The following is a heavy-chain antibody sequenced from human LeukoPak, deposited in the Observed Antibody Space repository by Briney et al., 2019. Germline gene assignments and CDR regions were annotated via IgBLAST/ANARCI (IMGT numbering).Heavy chain of an antibody. J-gene: IGHJ4*02. Sequence: SETLSLTCTVSGGSISSYYWSWIRQPPGKGLEWIGYIYYSGSTNYNPSLKSRVTISVDTSKNQFSLKLSSVTAADTAVYYCASSGYSYLIYEWGQGTLVTVSS. V-gene: IGHV4-59*01. CDR2: IYYSGST. CDR1: GGSISSYY. D-gene: IGHD5-18*01. CDR3: ASSGYSYLIYE.